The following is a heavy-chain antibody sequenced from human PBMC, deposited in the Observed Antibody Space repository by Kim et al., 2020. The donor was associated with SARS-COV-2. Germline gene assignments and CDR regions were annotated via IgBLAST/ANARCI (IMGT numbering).Heavy chain of an antibody. CDR2: IYSGGST. D-gene: IGHD2-15*01. Sequence: GESLKISCSTSGFTVSSNYMSWVRQAPGKGLEWVSVIYSGGSTYYADSVKGRFTISSDNSKNTLYLQMNSLRAEDTAVYYCARVHCRQLGGSCYSKTRGFDIWGQGTMVTVSS. CDR1: GFTVSSNY. CDR3: ARVHCRQLGGSCYSKTRGFDI. J-gene: IGHJ3*02. V-gene: IGHV3-53*01.